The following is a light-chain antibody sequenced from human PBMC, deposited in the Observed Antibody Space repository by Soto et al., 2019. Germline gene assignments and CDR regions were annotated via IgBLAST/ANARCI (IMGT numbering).Light chain of an antibody. CDR2: AAS. CDR1: QTISTY. Sequence: DIQMTQSPSSLSASVGDRVTITCRASQTISTYLTWYQQKPGRAPKLLIFAASSLQSGVPPRFSGSGSGTDFTLTVSSLQPEDFATYFCQQGYSTPLTFGGGTKVDIK. J-gene: IGKJ4*02. CDR3: QQGYSTPLT. V-gene: IGKV1-39*01.